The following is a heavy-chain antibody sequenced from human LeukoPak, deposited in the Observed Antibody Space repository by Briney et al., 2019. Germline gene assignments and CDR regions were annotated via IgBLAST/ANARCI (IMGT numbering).Heavy chain of an antibody. V-gene: IGHV1-2*02. CDR3: AREYILTGYPLDY. J-gene: IGHJ4*02. CDR1: GYTFTGYY. D-gene: IGHD3-9*01. Sequence: ASVKVSCKASGYTFTGYYMHWVRQAPGQGLEWMGWINPNSGGTNYAQKFQGRVTMTRDTSISTAYMELSRLRSDDTAVYYCAREYILTGYPLDYWGQGTLVTVSS. CDR2: INPNSGGT.